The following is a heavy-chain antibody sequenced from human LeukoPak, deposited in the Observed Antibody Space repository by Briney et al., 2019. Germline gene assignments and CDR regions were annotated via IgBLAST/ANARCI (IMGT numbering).Heavy chain of an antibody. CDR3: AGSTYYYDSSGYPEDY. V-gene: IGHV4-59*01. CDR2: IYYSGST. CDR1: GGSISSYY. Sequence: SETLSLTCTVSGGSISSYYWSWIRQPPGKGLEWTGYIYYSGSTNYNPSLKSRVTISVDTSKNQFSLKLSSVTAADTAVYYCAGSTYYYDSSGYPEDYWGQGTLVTVSS. J-gene: IGHJ4*02. D-gene: IGHD3-22*01.